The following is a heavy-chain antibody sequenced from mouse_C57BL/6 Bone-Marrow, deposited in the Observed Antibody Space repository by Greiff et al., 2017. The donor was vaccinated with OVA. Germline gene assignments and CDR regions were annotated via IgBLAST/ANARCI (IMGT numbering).Heavy chain of an antibody. CDR2: ISSGSSTI. D-gene: IGHD1-1*01. CDR1: GFTFSDYA. CDR3: ARGLDYYGSSPYFDY. Sequence: EVQRVESGGGLVKPGGSLKLSCAASGFTFSDYAMHWVRQAPEKGLEWVAYISSGSSTIYYADTVKGRFTISRDNAKNTLFLQMTSLRSEDTAMYYCARGLDYYGSSPYFDYWGQGTTLTVSS. J-gene: IGHJ2*01. V-gene: IGHV5-17*01.